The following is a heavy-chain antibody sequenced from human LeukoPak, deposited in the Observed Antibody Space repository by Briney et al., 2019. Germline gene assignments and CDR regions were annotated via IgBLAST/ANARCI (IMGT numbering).Heavy chain of an antibody. CDR3: ARGGVYSSSNYYYYYMDV. V-gene: IGHV3-11*01. J-gene: IGHJ6*03. Sequence: GGSLRLSCTASGFTFSDYYMSWIRQAPGKGLEWVSYISSSGSTIYYADSVKGRFTISRDNAKNYLYLQMNSLRAEDPAVYYCARGGVYSSSNYYYYYMDVWGKGTTVTVSS. CDR2: ISSSGSTI. D-gene: IGHD6-6*01. CDR1: GFTFSDYY.